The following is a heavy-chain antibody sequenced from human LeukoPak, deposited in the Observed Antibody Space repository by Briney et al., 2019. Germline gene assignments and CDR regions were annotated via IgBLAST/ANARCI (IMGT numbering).Heavy chain of an antibody. CDR3: ARGPRAAADDY. D-gene: IGHD6-13*01. V-gene: IGHV1-18*01. CDR1: GYTFTNYG. J-gene: IGHJ4*02. CDR2: ISAYNGNT. Sequence: ASVKVSCKASGYTFTNYGISWVRQAPGQGLEWMGWISAYNGNTNYAQKLQGRVTMTTDTSASTAYMELSNLTSEDTAVYYCARGPRAAADDYWGQGTLVTVSS.